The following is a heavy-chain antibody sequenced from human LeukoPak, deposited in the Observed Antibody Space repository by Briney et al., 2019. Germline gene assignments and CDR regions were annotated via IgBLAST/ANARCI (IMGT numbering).Heavy chain of an antibody. CDR2: ISSSGGTI. CDR3: ARVVTSSNYYYYMDV. D-gene: IGHD5-18*01. Sequence: PGGSLRLSCAASGFTFSSYTMNWVRQAPGKGLEWVSYISSSGGTIYYADSVKGRFTISRDNAKNSLYLQMNSPRAEDTAVYYCARVVTSSNYYYYMDVWGKGTTVTVSS. V-gene: IGHV3-48*04. J-gene: IGHJ6*03. CDR1: GFTFSSYT.